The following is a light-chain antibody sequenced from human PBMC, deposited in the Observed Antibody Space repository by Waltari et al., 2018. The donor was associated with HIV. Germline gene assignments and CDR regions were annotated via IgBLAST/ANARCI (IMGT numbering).Light chain of an antibody. V-gene: IGLV3-25*03. CDR2: KDS. CDR3: QSADDSGSLVV. J-gene: IGLJ2*01. Sequence: SYELKQPPSVSVSPGQTARITCSGHALSKQYVYWYQQKPGLAPILVIFKDSERPSEIPERFSGSSSGTTVTLTVTGVQAQDEADYFCQSADDSGSLVVLGGGTKLIVL. CDR1: ALSKQY.